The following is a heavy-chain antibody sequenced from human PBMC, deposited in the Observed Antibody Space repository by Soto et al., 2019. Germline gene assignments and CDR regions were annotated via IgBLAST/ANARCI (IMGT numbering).Heavy chain of an antibody. CDR2: IYSGGST. Sequence: GRSLRLSCASSGFTVSSNYMSWVRQAPGKGLEWVSVIYSGGSTYYADSVKGRFTISRDNSKNTLYLQMNSLRAEDTAVYYCARDSPYDSSGVRNWGQGTLVTVSS. D-gene: IGHD3-22*01. J-gene: IGHJ1*01. V-gene: IGHV3-53*01. CDR3: ARDSPYDSSGVRN. CDR1: GFTVSSNY.